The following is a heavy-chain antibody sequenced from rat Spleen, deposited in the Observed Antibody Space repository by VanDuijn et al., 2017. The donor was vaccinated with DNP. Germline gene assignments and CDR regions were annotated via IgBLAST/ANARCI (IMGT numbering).Heavy chain of an antibody. Sequence: QVQLQESGPGLVQPSQTLPLTCTVPGLSLTSFGVSWVRQPPGKGLEWIGAIWYDGTTHISSIFKSRVSISRDTSKSQVFLEVNSLQSEDTATYYCARDGQWDYLDYWGQGVMVTVSS. CDR1: GLSLTSFG. V-gene: IGHV2-4*01. CDR2: IWYDGTT. D-gene: IGHD1-1*01. J-gene: IGHJ2*01. CDR3: ARDGQWDYLDY.